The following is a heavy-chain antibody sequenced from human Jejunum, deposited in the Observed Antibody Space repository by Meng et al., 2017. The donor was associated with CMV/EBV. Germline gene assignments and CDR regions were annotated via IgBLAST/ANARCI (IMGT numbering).Heavy chain of an antibody. J-gene: IGHJ4*02. CDR1: FSFSNDA. CDR2: IGGSGSNT. Sequence: FSFSNDAMNWVRQAPGKGLEWVSVIGGSGSNTYYADSVKGRFTISRDNSKKTLYLEMYSLRAEDTAVYYCAKGRNPTVFGVDTLFDYWGQGTLVTVSS. D-gene: IGHD3-3*01. V-gene: IGHV3-23*01. CDR3: AKGRNPTVFGVDTLFDY.